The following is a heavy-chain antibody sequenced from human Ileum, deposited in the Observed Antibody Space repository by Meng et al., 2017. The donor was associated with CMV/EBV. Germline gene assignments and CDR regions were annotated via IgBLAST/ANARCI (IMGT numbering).Heavy chain of an antibody. CDR2: IKQDGSEK. J-gene: IGHJ6*02. V-gene: IGHV3-7*01. D-gene: IGHD3-3*01. CDR3: AREETSVLRFLEWSSRLYYYGMDV. Sequence: GGSLRLSCAASGFTFSSYWMSWVRQAPGKGLEWVANIKQDGSEKYYVDSVKGRFTISRDNAKNSLYLQMNSLRAEDTAVYYCAREETSVLRFLEWSSRLYYYGMDVWGQGTTVTVSS. CDR1: GFTFSSYW.